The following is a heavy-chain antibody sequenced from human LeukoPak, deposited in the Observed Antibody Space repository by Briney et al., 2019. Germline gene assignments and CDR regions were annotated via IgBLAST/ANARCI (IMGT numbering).Heavy chain of an antibody. CDR2: INWNGGST. J-gene: IGHJ4*02. CDR3: AREHYDSSGYYSKFDY. Sequence: GGSLRLSCAASGFTFDDYGMSWVRQAPGKGPEWVSGINWNGGSTGYADSVKGRFTISRDNAKNSLYLQMNSLRAEDTALYYCAREHYDSSGYYSKFDYWGQGTLVTVSS. V-gene: IGHV3-20*04. CDR1: GFTFDDYG. D-gene: IGHD3-22*01.